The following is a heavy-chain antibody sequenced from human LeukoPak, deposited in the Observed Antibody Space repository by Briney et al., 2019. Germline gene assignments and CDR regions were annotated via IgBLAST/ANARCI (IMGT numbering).Heavy chain of an antibody. Sequence: GGSLRLSCAASGFTFSSYAMSWVRQAPGKGLEWVSAISGSGGSTYYADSVKGRFTISRDNSKNTLYLQMNSLRAEDTAVYCCAKDRLKFSSGYYPDYWGQGTLVTVSS. CDR2: ISGSGGST. CDR1: GFTFSSYA. V-gene: IGHV3-23*01. J-gene: IGHJ4*02. D-gene: IGHD3-22*01. CDR3: AKDRLKFSSGYYPDY.